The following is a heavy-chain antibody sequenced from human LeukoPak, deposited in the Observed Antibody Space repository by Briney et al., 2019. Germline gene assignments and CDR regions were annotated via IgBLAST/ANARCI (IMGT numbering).Heavy chain of an antibody. CDR3: AKDKVGYSYGYPDY. Sequence: SGGSLRLSCAASGFTFDDYAMHWVRQAPGKGLEWVSGISWNSGSIGYADSVKGRFTISRDNAKNSLYLQMNSPRAEDTALYYCAKDKVGYSYGYPDYWGQGTLVTVSS. CDR1: GFTFDDYA. V-gene: IGHV3-9*01. D-gene: IGHD5-18*01. J-gene: IGHJ4*02. CDR2: ISWNSGSI.